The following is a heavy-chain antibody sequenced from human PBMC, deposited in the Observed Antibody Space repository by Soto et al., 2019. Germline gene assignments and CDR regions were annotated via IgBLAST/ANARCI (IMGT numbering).Heavy chain of an antibody. J-gene: IGHJ4*02. V-gene: IGHV3-23*01. CDR3: AKGPTASGWLIRTGMDN. Sequence: EVQLLESGGGFVQPGGSLKPSCAASGFTFSSFAMSWVRQAPGRGLKWVSVISGTTGSTYYADSVKGRFTISRDNSKNTLYLHMNSLRVEDTALYCAKGPTASGWLIRTGMDNWGQGTLVAVSS. CDR1: GFTFSSFA. CDR2: ISGTTGST. D-gene: IGHD6-19*01.